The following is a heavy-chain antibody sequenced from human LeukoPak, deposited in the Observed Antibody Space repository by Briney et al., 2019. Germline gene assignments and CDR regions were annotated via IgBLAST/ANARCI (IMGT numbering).Heavy chain of an antibody. CDR3: ARDYPYCSSTSCSSPNAFDI. D-gene: IGHD2-2*01. J-gene: IGHJ3*02. Sequence: SETLSLTCTVSGGSISSYFWGWVRQPPGKGLEWIGRIYYSGSTYYNPSLKSRVTISVDTSKNQFSLKLSSVTAADTAVYYCARDYPYCSSTSCSSPNAFDIWGQGTMVTVSS. V-gene: IGHV4-39*07. CDR2: IYYSGST. CDR1: GGSISSYF.